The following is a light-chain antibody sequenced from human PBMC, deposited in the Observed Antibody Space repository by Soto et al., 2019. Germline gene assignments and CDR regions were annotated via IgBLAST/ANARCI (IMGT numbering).Light chain of an antibody. Sequence: IVVTQSPGTLSLSPGERATLSCRASQSVSNNYLAWYQQKPGQAPRLLIYGASNRATGIPDRFSGSGSGTDFTLTISSLAPEDFAVYYCQQSGDSQWTFGPGTKVDIK. CDR2: GAS. CDR3: QQSGDSQWT. CDR1: QSVSNNY. V-gene: IGKV3-20*01. J-gene: IGKJ1*01.